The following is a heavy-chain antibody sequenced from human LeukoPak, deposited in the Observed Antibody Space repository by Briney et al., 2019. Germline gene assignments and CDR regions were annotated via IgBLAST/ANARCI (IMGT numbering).Heavy chain of an antibody. J-gene: IGHJ3*02. CDR3: ARQVVVIRPDAFDI. CDR2: ISSSSSYI. Sequence: GGSLRLSCAASVFTFSSYSMNWVRQAPGKGLEWVSSISSSSSYIYYADSVKGRFTISRDNAKNSLYLQMNSLRAEDTAVYYCARQVVVIRPDAFDIWGQGTMVTVSS. D-gene: IGHD3-22*01. CDR1: VFTFSSYS. V-gene: IGHV3-21*01.